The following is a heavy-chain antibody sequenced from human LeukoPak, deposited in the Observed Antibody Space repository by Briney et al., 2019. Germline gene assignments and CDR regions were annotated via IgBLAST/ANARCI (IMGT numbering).Heavy chain of an antibody. J-gene: IGHJ6*03. V-gene: IGHV1-2*02. CDR3: ARDVTGPNYYYYMDV. CDR2: INPNSGGT. Sequence: ASVKVSCKASGYTFTGYYMHWVRQAPGQGLEWMGWINPNSGGTNYAQKFQGRVAMTRDTSISTAYMELSRLRSDDTAVYYCARDVTGPNYYYYMDVWGKGTTVTVSS. D-gene: IGHD1-1*01. CDR1: GYTFTGYY.